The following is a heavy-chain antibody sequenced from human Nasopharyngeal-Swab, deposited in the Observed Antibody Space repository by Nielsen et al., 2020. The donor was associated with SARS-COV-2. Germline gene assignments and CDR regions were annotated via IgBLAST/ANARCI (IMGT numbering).Heavy chain of an antibody. CDR1: GGSISSYY. D-gene: IGHD6-6*01. J-gene: IGHJ4*02. CDR2: IYYRGST. Sequence: SETLSLTCTVSGGSISSYYWSWIRQLPGKGLEWIGYIYYRGSTNYNPSLNSRVTISVDTSKDQFSLKLSSVTAADTAVYYCARGERRAARPPGGYFDYWGQGTLVTVSS. V-gene: IGHV4-59*01. CDR3: ARGERRAARPPGGYFDY.